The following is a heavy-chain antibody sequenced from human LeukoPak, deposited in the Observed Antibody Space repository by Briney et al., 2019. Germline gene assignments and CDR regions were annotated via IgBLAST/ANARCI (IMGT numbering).Heavy chain of an antibody. D-gene: IGHD6-19*01. CDR3: ARESVEGAVAEGYFDY. Sequence: ASVKVSCKASGGTFSSYAISWVRQAPGQGLEWMGRINPNSGGTNYAQKFQGRVTMTRDTSISTAYMELSRLRSDDTAVYYCARESVEGAVAEGYFDYWGQGTLVTVSS. CDR1: GGTFSSYA. CDR2: INPNSGGT. J-gene: IGHJ4*02. V-gene: IGHV1-2*02.